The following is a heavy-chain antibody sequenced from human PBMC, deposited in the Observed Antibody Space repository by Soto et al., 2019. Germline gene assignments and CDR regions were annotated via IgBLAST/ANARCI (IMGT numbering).Heavy chain of an antibody. CDR1: GFTFSTYA. V-gene: IGHV3-23*01. Sequence: PGGSLRLSCAASGFTFSTYAMSWVRQAPGKGLEWVSGISGSGGTTYYADSVRGRFTISRDNSKNTLYLEMNSLRAEDTALYYCAKDQAAGGTISRYFQNWGQGTLATVSS. CDR3: AKDQAAGGTISRYFQN. CDR2: ISGSGGTT. D-gene: IGHD6-13*01. J-gene: IGHJ1*01.